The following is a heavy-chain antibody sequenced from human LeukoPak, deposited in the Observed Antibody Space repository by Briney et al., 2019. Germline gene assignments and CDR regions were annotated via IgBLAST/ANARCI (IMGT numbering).Heavy chain of an antibody. CDR2: IKSKTDGGTT. CDR1: GFTFSNAW. D-gene: IGHD3-3*01. V-gene: IGHV3-15*01. Sequence: GGSLRLSCAASGFTFSNAWMSWVRQAPGKGLEWVGRIKSKTDGGTTDYAAPVKGRFTISRDDSKNTLYLQMNSLKTEDTAVYYCTTDLLRFLEWLLRDFDYWGQGTLVTVSS. J-gene: IGHJ4*02. CDR3: TTDLLRFLEWLLRDFDY.